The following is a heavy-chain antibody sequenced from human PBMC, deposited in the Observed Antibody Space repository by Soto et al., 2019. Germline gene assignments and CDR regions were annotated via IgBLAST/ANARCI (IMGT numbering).Heavy chain of an antibody. V-gene: IGHV1-18*04. D-gene: IGHD3-22*01. CDR1: GYTFSSHG. J-gene: IGHJ4*02. CDR3: ARMYYDSSSYLDY. CDR2: ISAYNGNT. Sequence: QVQLVQSGAEVKKPGASVKVSCKASGYTFSSHGFSWVRQAPGQGLEWMGWISAYNGNTNFAQKFQARVTMTTDTSTRTAYMDLRSLRSDDTAVYYCARMYYDSSSYLDYWGQGTLVTVSS.